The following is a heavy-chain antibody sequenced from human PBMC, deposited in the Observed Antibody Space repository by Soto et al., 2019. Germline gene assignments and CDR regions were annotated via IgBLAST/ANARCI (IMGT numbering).Heavy chain of an antibody. CDR2: ISGYNDNT. CDR1: GYIFTNFG. D-gene: IGHD6-13*01. Sequence: QVQLKQSGPEVRKPGASVRVSCKASGYIFTNFGISWVRQAPGQGLEWMGWISGYNDNTHYAQKIHGRVSMTTDTSTGTAYMDLRSLRSDDTAIYYCVRDSSRWFYYYYGMDVWGQGTTVTVSS. CDR3: VRDSSRWFYYYYGMDV. V-gene: IGHV1-18*01. J-gene: IGHJ6*02.